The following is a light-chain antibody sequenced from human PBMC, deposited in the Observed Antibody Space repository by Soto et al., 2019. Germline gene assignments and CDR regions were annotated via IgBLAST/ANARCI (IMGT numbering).Light chain of an antibody. V-gene: IGKV1-6*01. J-gene: IGKJ4*01. CDR3: LQDSNYPLT. CDR1: QVIGND. CDR2: AAS. Sequence: AMQITPSPSSLSSSVGDRVTITCHASQVIGNDLGWYQQNPGKAPKLLIYAASNLQSGVPSRFSGRGSGTDFTLNISGLQPEDFATYYCLQDSNYPLTFGGGNKVDIK.